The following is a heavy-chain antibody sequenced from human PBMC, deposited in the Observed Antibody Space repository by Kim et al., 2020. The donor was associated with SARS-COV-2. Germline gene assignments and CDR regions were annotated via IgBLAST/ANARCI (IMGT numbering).Heavy chain of an antibody. J-gene: IGHJ4*02. Sequence: SETLSLTCTVSGGSIRSDVYYWSWIRQPPGKGLECIGYIYYSGSTYYKPSLKSRLAMSVDTSKNQFSLKLSSVIVADTAVYYCARVLRYDYGDFSGRSFDLWGQGTPVTVSS. V-gene: IGHV4-30-4*01. CDR2: IYYSGST. CDR3: ARVLRYDYGDFSGRSFDL. D-gene: IGHD4-17*01. CDR1: GGSIRSDVYY.